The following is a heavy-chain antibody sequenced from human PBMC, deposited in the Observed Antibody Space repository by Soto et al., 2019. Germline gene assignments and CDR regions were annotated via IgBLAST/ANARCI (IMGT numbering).Heavy chain of an antibody. J-gene: IGHJ6*02. D-gene: IGHD5-18*01. V-gene: IGHV5-10-1*01. CDR1: GYSFTSYW. CDR3: AIRLRGYSYGYTGGMDV. Sequence: GESLKISCKGSGYSFTSYWISWVRQMPWKGLEWMGRIDPSDSYTNYSPSFQGHVTISADKSISTAYLQWSSLKASDTAMYYCAIRLRGYSYGYTGGMDVWGQGTTVTVYS. CDR2: IDPSDSYT.